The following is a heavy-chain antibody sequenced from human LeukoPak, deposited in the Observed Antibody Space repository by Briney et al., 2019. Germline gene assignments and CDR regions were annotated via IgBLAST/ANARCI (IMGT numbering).Heavy chain of an antibody. D-gene: IGHD3-10*01. CDR3: ASSLIWFGELFPSGMDV. Sequence: SQTLSLTCTVSGGSISSGGYYWSWIRQHPGKGLEWIGYICYSGSTYYNPSLKSRVTISVDTSKNQFSLKLSSVTAADTAVYYCASSLIWFGELFPSGMDVWGKGTTVTVSS. CDR1: GGSISSGGYY. J-gene: IGHJ6*04. V-gene: IGHV4-31*03. CDR2: ICYSGST.